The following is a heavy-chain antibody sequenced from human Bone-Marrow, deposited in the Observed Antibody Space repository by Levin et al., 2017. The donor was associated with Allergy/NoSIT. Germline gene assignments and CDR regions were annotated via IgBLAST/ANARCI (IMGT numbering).Heavy chain of an antibody. CDR2: IWFDGSKK. Sequence: PGGSLRLSCAASGFTFSSYGMHWVRQAPGEGLEWVAVIWFDGSKKYYADSVKGRFTISRDNSKNTLYLQMNGLRVEDTAVYYCARERDPLRHDGAPYWGQGTLVTVSS. V-gene: IGHV3-33*01. J-gene: IGHJ4*02. CDR1: GFTFSSYG. D-gene: IGHD3-16*01. CDR3: ARERDPLRHDGAPY.